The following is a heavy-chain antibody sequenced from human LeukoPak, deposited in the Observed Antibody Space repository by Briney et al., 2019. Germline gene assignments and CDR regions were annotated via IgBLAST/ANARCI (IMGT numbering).Heavy chain of an antibody. CDR2: IYHSGST. CDR3: ARGGEDYGDAFDI. Sequence: SETLSLTCTVSGYSISSGYYWGWIRQPPGKGLEWIRSIYHSGSTYYNPSLKSRVTISVDTSKNQFSLKLSSVTAADTAVYYCARGGEDYGDAFDIWGQGTMVTVSS. V-gene: IGHV4-38-2*02. D-gene: IGHD4-17*01. J-gene: IGHJ3*02. CDR1: GYSISSGYY.